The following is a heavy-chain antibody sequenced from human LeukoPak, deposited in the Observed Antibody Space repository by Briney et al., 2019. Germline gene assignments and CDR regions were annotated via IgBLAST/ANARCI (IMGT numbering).Heavy chain of an antibody. D-gene: IGHD2-8*01. CDR2: IHYSGNT. CDR1: GGSISSYY. J-gene: IGHJ2*01. Sequence: SETLSLTCGVSGGSISSYYWSWIRQPPGKTLDWIGYIHYSGNTNYNPSLKSRVTISVDTSKNQFSLKLTSVTAEDTAVYYCARPLTYGTDWYFDLWGRGTLVTVSS. CDR3: ARPLTYGTDWYFDL. V-gene: IGHV4-59*01.